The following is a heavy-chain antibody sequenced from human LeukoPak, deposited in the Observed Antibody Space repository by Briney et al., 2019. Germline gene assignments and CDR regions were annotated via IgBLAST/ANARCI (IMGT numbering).Heavy chain of an antibody. CDR2: VNTGGST. CDR1: GFTVSSKY. J-gene: IGHJ4*02. V-gene: IGHV3-66*01. Sequence: GRSLRLSCAASGFTVSSKYMIWVRQAPGKGLEWVSLVNTGGSTYYADSVKGRFTISRDNSKNTLYLQMNSLRAEDTAVYYCATDSSSRPEDYWGQGTRVTVSS. D-gene: IGHD6-6*01. CDR3: ATDSSSRPEDY.